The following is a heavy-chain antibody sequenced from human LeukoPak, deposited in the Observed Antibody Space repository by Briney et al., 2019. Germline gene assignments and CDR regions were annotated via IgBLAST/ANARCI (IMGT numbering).Heavy chain of an antibody. CDR3: ARDTLVYADSPDAFDI. CDR2: IGSSGSTV. V-gene: IGHV3-48*03. Sequence: HPGGSLRLSCAASGFSFSSYEMNWVRQAPGKGLEWVSYIGSSGSTVYYADSVKGRFTISRDNAKNSMYLQMSSLRDEDTAVYYCARDTLVYADSPDAFDIWGQGTMVTVSS. J-gene: IGHJ3*02. D-gene: IGHD4-17*01. CDR1: GFSFSSYE.